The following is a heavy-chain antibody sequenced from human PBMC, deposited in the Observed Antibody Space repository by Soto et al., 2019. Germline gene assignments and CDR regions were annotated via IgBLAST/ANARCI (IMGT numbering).Heavy chain of an antibody. V-gene: IGHV4-59*01. CDR2: IYYSGST. Sequence: SETLSLTCTVSGGSISSYYWSWIRQPPGKGLEWIGYIYYSGSTNYNPSLKSRVTISVDTSKNQFFLKLSSVTAADTAVYYCGGGKNSSAGAFDIWGQGTMVTVSS. J-gene: IGHJ3*02. CDR1: GGSISSYY. D-gene: IGHD3-16*01. CDR3: GGGKNSSAGAFDI.